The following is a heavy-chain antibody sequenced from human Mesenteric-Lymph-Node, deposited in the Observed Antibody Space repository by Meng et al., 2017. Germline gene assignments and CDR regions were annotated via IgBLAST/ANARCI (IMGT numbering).Heavy chain of an antibody. Sequence: QVQLVQSGAEVKKPGAAVKDSRKASGYTFTSYGISWVRQAPGQGLEWMGWISAYNGNTNYAQKLQGRVTMTTDTSTSTAYMELRSLRSDDTAVYYCARGGPNDFWSGYLDYWGQGTLVTVSS. V-gene: IGHV1-18*01. CDR3: ARGGPNDFWSGYLDY. J-gene: IGHJ4*02. D-gene: IGHD3-3*01. CDR1: GYTFTSYG. CDR2: ISAYNGNT.